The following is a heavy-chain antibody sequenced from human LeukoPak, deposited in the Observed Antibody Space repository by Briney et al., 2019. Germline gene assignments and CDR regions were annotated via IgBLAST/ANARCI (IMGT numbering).Heavy chain of an antibody. CDR2: IHYSGST. CDR3: AKGVGGTPFDY. D-gene: IGHD1-26*01. J-gene: IGHJ4*02. V-gene: IGHV4-59*08. CDR1: GGSISSYH. Sequence: TSETLSLTCTVSGGSISSYHWIWIRQPPGKGLEWIGYIHYSGSTNYNPSLKSRVTTSVDTSKKQFSLKLRSVTAADTAVYYCAKGVGGTPFDYWGQGTLVTVSS.